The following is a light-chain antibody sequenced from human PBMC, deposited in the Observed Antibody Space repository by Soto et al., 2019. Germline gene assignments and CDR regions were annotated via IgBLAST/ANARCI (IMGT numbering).Light chain of an antibody. J-gene: IGLJ2*01. V-gene: IGLV2-8*01. Sequence: QSALTQPPSASGSPGQSVTISCTGTSSDVGGYSYVSWYQQHPGKAPKLMIYEVSKRPSGVPDRFSGSKYGNTASLTVSGLQAEDEADYYCSSYAGSNLLFGGGTKVTVL. CDR3: SSYAGSNLL. CDR2: EVS. CDR1: SSDVGGYSY.